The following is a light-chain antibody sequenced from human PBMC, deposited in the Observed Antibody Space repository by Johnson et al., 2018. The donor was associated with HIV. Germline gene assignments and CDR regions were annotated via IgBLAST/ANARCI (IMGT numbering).Light chain of an antibody. V-gene: IGLV1-51*01. CDR1: SSNIGNNS. CDR3: GRWDDSLSTYV. CDR2: DTD. J-gene: IGLJ1*01. Sequence: QSVLTQPPSVSAAPGQTVTIPCSGNSSNIGNNSLSWCQRLPGTAPKLLIHDTDERPPGIPDRFSGSKSGTSATLGITGLLTGDEAAYHCGRWDDSLSTYVFGTGTKVTVL.